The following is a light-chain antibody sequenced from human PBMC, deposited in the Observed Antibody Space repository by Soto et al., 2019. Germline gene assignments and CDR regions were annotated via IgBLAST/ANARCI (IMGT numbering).Light chain of an antibody. CDR1: QSISSTY. Sequence: SVLTQSPGTLSLFPGERATLSCRTSQSISSTYLAWYQQRPGQAPRLLIYAASSRATGIPDRFSGSGSGTDFTLTISRLEPEDFAVYYCQHYFGSLYTFGQGTKLEIK. J-gene: IGKJ2*01. CDR3: QHYFGSLYT. CDR2: AAS. V-gene: IGKV3-20*01.